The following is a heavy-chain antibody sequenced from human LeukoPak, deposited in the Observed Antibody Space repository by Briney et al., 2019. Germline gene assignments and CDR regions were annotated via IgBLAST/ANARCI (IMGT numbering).Heavy chain of an antibody. CDR2: IYPGDSNT. D-gene: IGHD3-22*01. CDR1: EYSFTNYW. CDR3: ARHQGYFDP. Sequence: PGESLKIPCKGSEYSFTNYWIGWVRQMPGKGLEWLGMIYPGDSNTRYSPSFQGHVTISADKSISTAYLQWSSLKASDTAMYYCARHQGYFDPWGQGTLVTVSS. V-gene: IGHV5-51*01. J-gene: IGHJ5*02.